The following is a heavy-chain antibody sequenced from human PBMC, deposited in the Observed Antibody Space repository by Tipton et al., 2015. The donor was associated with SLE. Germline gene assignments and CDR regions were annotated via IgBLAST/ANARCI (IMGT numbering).Heavy chain of an antibody. Sequence: TLSLTCTVSGGSISSSSYYWGWIRQPPGKGLGGIGSFYYSGSTYYNPSLKSRVTISVDTSKNQFSLKLRSVTAADTAVYYCARHVAHNWFDPWGQGTLVTVSA. CDR1: GGSISSSSYY. J-gene: IGHJ5*02. D-gene: IGHD2-15*01. CDR2: FYYSGST. CDR3: ARHVAHNWFDP. V-gene: IGHV4-39*07.